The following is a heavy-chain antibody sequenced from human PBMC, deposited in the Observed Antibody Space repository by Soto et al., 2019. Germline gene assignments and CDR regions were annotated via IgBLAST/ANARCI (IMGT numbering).Heavy chain of an antibody. CDR3: AIGDRGAFDL. V-gene: IGHV3-74*01. J-gene: IGHJ3*01. Sequence: EVQLVESGGGLVQPGESLRLSCAASGFTFSYYWMHWVRQAPGKGLVWVSRIHSDGSSTTYADSVKGRFTISRDNARNTLYLQMNSLRAEDTAVYYCAIGDRGAFDLWGQGTVVTVSS. CDR2: IHSDGSST. D-gene: IGHD1-26*01. CDR1: GFTFSYYW.